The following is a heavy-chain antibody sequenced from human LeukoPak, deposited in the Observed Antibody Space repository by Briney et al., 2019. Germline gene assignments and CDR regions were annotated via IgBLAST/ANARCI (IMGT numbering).Heavy chain of an antibody. D-gene: IGHD1-7*01. CDR1: GGSIRSYY. Sequence: SETLSLTCTVSGGSIRSYYWSWIRQPPGEGLEWIGYIYYSGSTNYNPSLKSRVTISVDTSKNQFSLKPSSVTAADTAVYYCARDWVGTDYYYYYGMDVWGQGTTVTVSS. J-gene: IGHJ6*02. CDR3: ARDWVGTDYYYYYGMDV. V-gene: IGHV4-59*12. CDR2: IYYSGST.